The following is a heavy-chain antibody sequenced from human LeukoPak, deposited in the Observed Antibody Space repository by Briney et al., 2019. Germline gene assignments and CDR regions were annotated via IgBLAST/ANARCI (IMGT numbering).Heavy chain of an antibody. Sequence: PSETLSLTCTVSGGSISSSSYYWGWIRQPPGKGLEWIGSIYYSGSTYYNPSLKSRVTISVDTSKNQFSLKLSSVTAADTAVYYCARGWSSSSWYVWGQGTLVTVSS. CDR3: ARGWSSSSWYV. CDR2: IYYSGST. D-gene: IGHD6-13*01. J-gene: IGHJ4*02. CDR1: GGSISSSSYY. V-gene: IGHV4-39*01.